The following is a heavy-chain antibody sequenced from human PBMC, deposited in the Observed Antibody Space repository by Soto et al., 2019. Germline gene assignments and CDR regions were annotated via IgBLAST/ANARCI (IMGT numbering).Heavy chain of an antibody. Sequence: ASVKVSCKASGYTFSSFGISWVRQAPGQGPEWVGWINPYNGHTDSAQSLQGRVTVSTDTSTSTAYMELRSLRADDTAVYYCARPSGYGHGWGDLGYAAFDIWGEGTMVTVS. CDR2: INPYNGHT. CDR1: GYTFSSFG. V-gene: IGHV1-18*01. J-gene: IGHJ3*02. D-gene: IGHD5-18*01. CDR3: ARPSGYGHGWGDLGYAAFDI.